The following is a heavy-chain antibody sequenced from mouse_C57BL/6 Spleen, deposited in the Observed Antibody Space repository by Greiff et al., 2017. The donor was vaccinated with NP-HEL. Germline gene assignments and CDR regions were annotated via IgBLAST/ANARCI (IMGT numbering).Heavy chain of an antibody. CDR3: ARLRDDGYYYYAMDY. CDR2: ISSGSSTI. V-gene: IGHV5-17*01. D-gene: IGHD2-3*01. CDR1: GFTFSDYG. Sequence: EVNLVESGGGLVKPGGSLKLSCAASGFTFSDYGMHWVRQAPERGLAWVAYISSGSSTIYYADTVKGRFTISRDNAKNALFLQLTSLRSEDTAMYYCARLRDDGYYYYAMDYGGQGTSVTVSS. J-gene: IGHJ4*01.